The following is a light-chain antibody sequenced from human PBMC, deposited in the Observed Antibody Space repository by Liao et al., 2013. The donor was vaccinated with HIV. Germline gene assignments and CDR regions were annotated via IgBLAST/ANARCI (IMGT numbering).Light chain of an antibody. Sequence: SYELTQPPSVSVSPGQTASITCSGDKLGDKYACWYQQKPGQSPVLVIYQNSKRPSGIPERFSGSNSGNTATLTISGTQPTDEADYYCQAWDSSSYVFGSGTKVTVL. CDR2: QNS. V-gene: IGLV3-1*01. J-gene: IGLJ1*01. CDR1: KLGDKY. CDR3: QAWDSSSYV.